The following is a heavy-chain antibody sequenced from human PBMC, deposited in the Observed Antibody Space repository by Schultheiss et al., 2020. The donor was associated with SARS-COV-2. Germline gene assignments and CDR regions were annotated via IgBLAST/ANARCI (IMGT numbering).Heavy chain of an antibody. CDR2: IYPGDSDT. Sequence: KVSCKASGYTFTSYDINWVRQMPGKGLEWMGIIYPGDSDTRYSPSFQGQVTISADKSISTAYLQWSSLKASDTAMYYCARYLEQLVLFDYWGQGTLVTVSS. V-gene: IGHV5-51*01. CDR3: ARYLEQLVLFDY. J-gene: IGHJ4*02. D-gene: IGHD6-6*01. CDR1: GYTFTSYD.